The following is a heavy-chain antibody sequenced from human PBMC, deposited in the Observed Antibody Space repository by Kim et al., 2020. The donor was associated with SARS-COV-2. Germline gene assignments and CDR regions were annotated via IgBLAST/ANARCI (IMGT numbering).Heavy chain of an antibody. CDR3: VVSHRYQLPADYDY. V-gene: IGHV4-31*03. CDR1: GVPINSGGFY. Sequence: SETLSLTCTVSGVPINSGGFYWSWIRQHPGKGLEWIGNVYFTGRTQYSTSLRSRLTISVDTSKSQFSLKLRSATAADTAVYYCVVSHRYQLPADYDYWGQGTLVTVSS. CDR2: VYFTGRT. J-gene: IGHJ4*02. D-gene: IGHD2-2*01.